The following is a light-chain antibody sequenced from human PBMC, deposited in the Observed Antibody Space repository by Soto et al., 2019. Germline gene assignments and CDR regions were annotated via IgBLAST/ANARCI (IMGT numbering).Light chain of an antibody. V-gene: IGKV3-11*01. Sequence: EILLTQSPATLSLSPGERATLSCRASQSVSTFLAWYQHKPGQAPRLLIYDASNRANGIPDRFRGSGSGTDFTLTISSLEPEDFAPYYCQQGTDWHPGTFGQGTKVDIK. CDR2: DAS. J-gene: IGKJ1*01. CDR3: QQGTDWHPGT. CDR1: QSVSTF.